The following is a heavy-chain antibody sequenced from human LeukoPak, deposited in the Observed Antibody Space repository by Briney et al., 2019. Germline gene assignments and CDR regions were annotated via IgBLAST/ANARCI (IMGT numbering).Heavy chain of an antibody. CDR2: IYHSGST. V-gene: IGHV4-59*02. CDR3: ARDGYSSGWAFDY. Sequence: SETLSLTCSVSGVSVTTSYWNWIRQPPGKGLEWIGYIYHSGSTYYNPSLKSRVTISVDRSKNQFSLKLSSVTAADTAVYYCARDGYSSGWAFDYWGQGTLVTVSS. J-gene: IGHJ4*02. D-gene: IGHD6-19*01. CDR1: GVSVTTSY.